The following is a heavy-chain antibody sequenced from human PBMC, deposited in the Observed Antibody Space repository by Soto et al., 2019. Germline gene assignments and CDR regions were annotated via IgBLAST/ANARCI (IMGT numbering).Heavy chain of an antibody. V-gene: IGHV1-18*01. CDR1: GYTFTTYG. J-gene: IGHJ6*02. Sequence: QVQLVQSGDEVKKHGASVKVSCKASGYTFTTYGISWVRQAPGQGLEWMGWISAYNGDTKYAQNVQDRVSMTTDTPTSTAYMELRSLRSDDTAVYYCAREGSWPYYYYGMDVWGQGTTVTVSS. D-gene: IGHD6-13*01. CDR3: AREGSWPYYYYGMDV. CDR2: ISAYNGDT.